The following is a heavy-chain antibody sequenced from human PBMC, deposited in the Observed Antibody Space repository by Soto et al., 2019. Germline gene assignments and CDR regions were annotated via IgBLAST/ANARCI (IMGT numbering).Heavy chain of an antibody. J-gene: IGHJ4*02. CDR1: GGTFSSYA. D-gene: IGHD3-9*01. CDR3: ARDNDVFTGYYLDY. Sequence: GASVKVCWKACGGTFSSYAISWVRQAPGQGLEWMGWINPNSGGTNYAQKFQGWVAMTRDTSASTAYMDLGSLRSDDTAMYYCARDNDVFTGYYLDYWGQGTLVTVSS. V-gene: IGHV1-2*04. CDR2: INPNSGGT.